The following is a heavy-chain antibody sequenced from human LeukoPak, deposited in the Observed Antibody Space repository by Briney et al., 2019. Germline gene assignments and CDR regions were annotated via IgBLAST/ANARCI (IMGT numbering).Heavy chain of an antibody. CDR2: ISGNSANT. V-gene: IGHV3-23*01. Sequence: PGGSLRLSCAASGFTFSNYAMTWVRPAPGKRLEWVSSISGNSANTYYADSVKGRFTVSRDNSKNILYLQMNSLRVEDTAVYFCAKGVRLWFAFYFDYWGQGTLATVSS. J-gene: IGHJ4*02. CDR3: AKGVRLWFAFYFDY. CDR1: GFTFSNYA. D-gene: IGHD3-10*01.